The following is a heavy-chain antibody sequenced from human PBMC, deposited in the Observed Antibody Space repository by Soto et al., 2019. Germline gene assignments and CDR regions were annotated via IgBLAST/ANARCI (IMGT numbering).Heavy chain of an antibody. CDR3: ARDYYYYYGMDV. V-gene: IGHV1-2*04. J-gene: IGHJ6*02. CDR1: GYTFTGYY. CDR2: INPNSGGT. Sequence: ASVKVSCKASGYTFTGYYMHWVRQAPGQGLEWMGWINPNSGGTNYAQKFQGWVTMTRDTSISTAYMELSRLRSDDTAVYYCARDYYYYYGMDVWGQGTTVTVSS.